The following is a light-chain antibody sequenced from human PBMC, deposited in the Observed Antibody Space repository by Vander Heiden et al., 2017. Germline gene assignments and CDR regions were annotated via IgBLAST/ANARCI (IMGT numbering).Light chain of an antibody. CDR2: DNN. Sequence: QSVLTQPPSASGTPGQRVTISCSGSSSNIGRNTVNWYQQLPGMAPKVLIYDNNQRPSGIPDRFSGSKSGTSASLAISGLQSEDEADYYCAAWDDSLTGWVFGGGTKLTVL. CDR3: AAWDDSLTGWV. J-gene: IGLJ3*02. V-gene: IGLV1-44*01. CDR1: SSNIGRNT.